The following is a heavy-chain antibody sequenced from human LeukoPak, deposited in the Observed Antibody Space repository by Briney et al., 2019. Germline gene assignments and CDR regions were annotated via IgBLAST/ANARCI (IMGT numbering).Heavy chain of an antibody. Sequence: SETLSLTCTVSGGSISSYYWSWIRQPPGRGLEWIGYIYYTGSTNYNPSLKSRVTISVDTSKNQFSLSLSSVTAADTAVYYCARITFVVEGYGMDVWGQGTTVTVSS. CDR2: IYYTGST. CDR3: ARITFVVEGYGMDV. D-gene: IGHD2-21*01. J-gene: IGHJ6*02. V-gene: IGHV4-59*08. CDR1: GGSISSYY.